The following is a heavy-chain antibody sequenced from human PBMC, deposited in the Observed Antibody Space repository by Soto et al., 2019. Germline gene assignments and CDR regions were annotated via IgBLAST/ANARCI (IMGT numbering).Heavy chain of an antibody. V-gene: IGHV1-3*01. CDR2: INPGNGDT. CDR3: ARPHYFGSGTYWYY. Sequence: QVQLVQSGVEVKKPGASVKVSCKASGYTFTTYAMHWVRQAPGQWLEWVGWINPGNGDTTYSQKFQGRNTITRHTSASTAYMSLSSPRSEDTAVYYGARPHYFGSGTYWYYWGQGALVTVSS. J-gene: IGHJ4*02. D-gene: IGHD3-10*01. CDR1: GYTFTTYA.